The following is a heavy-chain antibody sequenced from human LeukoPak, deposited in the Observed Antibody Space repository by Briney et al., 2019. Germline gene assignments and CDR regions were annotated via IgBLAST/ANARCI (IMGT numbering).Heavy chain of an antibody. Sequence: GGSLRLSCAVSGFTFRSYAMYWVRQAPGKGLEWVALISYDGANKYYADSVKGRFTISRDNSRNTLYLQMNSLRPEDTAVYYCGRQSGTYSQYYFDYWGQGTLVTVPS. CDR3: GRQSGTYSQYYFDY. J-gene: IGHJ4*02. V-gene: IGHV3-30-3*01. CDR1: GFTFRSYA. CDR2: ISYDGANK. D-gene: IGHD1-26*01.